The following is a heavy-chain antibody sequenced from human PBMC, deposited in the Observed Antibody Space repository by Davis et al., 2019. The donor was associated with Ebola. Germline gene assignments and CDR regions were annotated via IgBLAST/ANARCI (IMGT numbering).Heavy chain of an antibody. J-gene: IGHJ4*02. CDR1: GFTFSSYA. V-gene: IGHV3-23*01. D-gene: IGHD3-9*01. Sequence: GESLKISCAASGFTFSSYAMSWVRQAPGKGLEWVSAISGSGGSTYYADSVKGRFTISRDNSKNTLYLQMNSLRAEDTAVYYCARSTYYDILTGMDWGQGTLVTVSS. CDR3: ARSTYYDILTGMD. CDR2: ISGSGGST.